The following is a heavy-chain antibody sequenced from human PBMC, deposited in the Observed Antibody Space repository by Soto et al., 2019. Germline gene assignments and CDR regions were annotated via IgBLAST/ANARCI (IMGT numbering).Heavy chain of an antibody. J-gene: IGHJ4*01. CDR1: GYMFTKSA. V-gene: IGHV1-3*01. CDR2: ISGDSGNT. CDR3: ASDGVAAGNINFDY. Sequence: QVHLVQSGAEVKKPGASVKVSCKASGYMFTKSAMHWVRQAPGQRLEWMGWISGDSGNTKYSPKLQDRVTITRDTSASTAYMELSSLRSEDTALYYCASDGVAAGNINFDYWGQGTLVTVSS. D-gene: IGHD6-19*01.